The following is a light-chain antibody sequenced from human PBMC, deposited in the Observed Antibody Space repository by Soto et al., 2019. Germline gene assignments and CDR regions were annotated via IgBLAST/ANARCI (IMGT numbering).Light chain of an antibody. Sequence: EIVLTQAPGTLSLSPGERATLSCRASQSVTSSYLAWYQHKRGQAPRLLIYGASSRATGLTDRFGGSGSGPDFNLTISRLDPEDVAVYYCQQYGRPQFTFGQGTKVAIK. CDR1: QSVTSSY. V-gene: IGKV3-20*01. CDR2: GAS. J-gene: IGKJ2*01. CDR3: QQYGRPQFT.